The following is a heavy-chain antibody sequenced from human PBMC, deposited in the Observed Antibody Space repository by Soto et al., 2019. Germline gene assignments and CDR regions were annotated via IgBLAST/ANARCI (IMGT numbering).Heavy chain of an antibody. CDR1: SGSFSAYY. V-gene: IGHV4-34*01. D-gene: IGHD2-21*01. J-gene: IGHJ6*02. CDR3: AGVRDPYGMDV. CDR2: INHSGST. Sequence: SEALSLTCAVSSGSFSAYYWSWIRQSPGKGLEWIGEINHSGSTNYNPSLKSRVTISVDTSKNHFSLKLSSVTAADTAVYFCAGVRDPYGMDVWGQGTTVTVSS.